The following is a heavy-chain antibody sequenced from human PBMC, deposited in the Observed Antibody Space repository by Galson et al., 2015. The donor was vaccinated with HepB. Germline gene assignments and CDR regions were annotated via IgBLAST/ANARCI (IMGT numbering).Heavy chain of an antibody. CDR2: IIPIFGTA. CDR1: GGTFSSYA. Sequence: SVKVSCKASGGTFSSYAIRWVRQAPGQGLEWMGGIIPIFGTANYAQKFQGRVTITADESTSTAYMELISLRSEDTAVYYCARDRYSSSWYGYYYGMDVWGQGTTVTVYS. V-gene: IGHV1-69*13. CDR3: ARDRYSSSWYGYYYGMDV. J-gene: IGHJ6*02. D-gene: IGHD6-13*01.